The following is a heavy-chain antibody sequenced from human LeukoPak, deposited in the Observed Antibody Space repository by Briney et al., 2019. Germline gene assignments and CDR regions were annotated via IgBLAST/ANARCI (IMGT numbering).Heavy chain of an antibody. J-gene: IGHJ3*02. V-gene: IGHV3-7*01. CDR2: TKQDGSEK. Sequence: QPGGSLRLSCAASGFTFSSYWMSWVRQAPGKGLEWVANTKQDGSEKYYVDSVKGRFTISRDNAKNSLYLQMNSLRAEDTAVYYCARAPITIFGVVIIPDAFDIWGQGTMVTVSS. D-gene: IGHD3-3*01. CDR3: ARAPITIFGVVIIPDAFDI. CDR1: GFTFSSYW.